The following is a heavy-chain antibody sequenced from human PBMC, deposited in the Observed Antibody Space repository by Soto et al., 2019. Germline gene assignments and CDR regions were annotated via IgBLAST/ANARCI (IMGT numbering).Heavy chain of an antibody. J-gene: IGHJ5*02. CDR3: ARAKLGSSSWYNWFDP. D-gene: IGHD6-13*01. V-gene: IGHV6-1*01. CDR1: GDSVSSNSAA. Sequence: SQTLSLTCTISGDSVSSNSAAWSWIRQSPSRGLEWLGRTYYRSKWYNDYAVSVKSRITINPDTSKNQFSLQLNSVTPEDTAVYYCARAKLGSSSWYNWFDPWGQGTLVTVSS. CDR2: TYYRSKWYN.